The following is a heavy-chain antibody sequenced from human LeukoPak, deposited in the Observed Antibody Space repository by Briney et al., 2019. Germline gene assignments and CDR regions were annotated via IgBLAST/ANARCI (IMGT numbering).Heavy chain of an antibody. Sequence: SLRLSCAASGFTFDDYAMHWVRQAPGKGLEWVSGISWNSGSIGYADSVKGRFTISRDNAKNSLYLQMNSLRAEDTALYYCAKDIRNGYNFVDPTLDYWGQGTLVTVSS. J-gene: IGHJ4*02. CDR2: ISWNSGSI. CDR3: AKDIRNGYNFVDPTLDY. CDR1: GFTFDDYA. D-gene: IGHD5-24*01. V-gene: IGHV3-9*01.